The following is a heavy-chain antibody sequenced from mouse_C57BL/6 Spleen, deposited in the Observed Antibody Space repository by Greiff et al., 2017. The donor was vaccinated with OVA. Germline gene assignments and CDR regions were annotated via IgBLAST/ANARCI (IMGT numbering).Heavy chain of an antibody. Sequence: QVQLQQPGAELVKPGASVKLSCKASGYTFTSYWMQWVKQRPGQGLEWIGEIDPSDSYTNYNQKFKGKATLTVDTSSSTAYMQLSSLTSADSAVYYCARRALGPFDYWGQGTTLTVSS. CDR1: GYTFTSYW. CDR3: ARRALGPFDY. CDR2: IDPSDSYT. D-gene: IGHD4-1*01. J-gene: IGHJ2*01. V-gene: IGHV1-50*01.